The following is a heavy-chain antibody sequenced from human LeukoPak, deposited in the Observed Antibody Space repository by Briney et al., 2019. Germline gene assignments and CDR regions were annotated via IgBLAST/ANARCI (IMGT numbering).Heavy chain of an antibody. Sequence: ASVKVSCKASGCTFTSYYMHWVRQAPGQGLEWMGIINPSGGSTSYAQKLQGRVTMTRDTPTSTVYMELSSLRSEDTAVYYCARRTYYDSSGYPFPFDYWGQGTLVTVSS. CDR1: GCTFTSYY. J-gene: IGHJ4*02. CDR3: ARRTYYDSSGYPFPFDY. V-gene: IGHV1-46*01. D-gene: IGHD3-22*01. CDR2: INPSGGST.